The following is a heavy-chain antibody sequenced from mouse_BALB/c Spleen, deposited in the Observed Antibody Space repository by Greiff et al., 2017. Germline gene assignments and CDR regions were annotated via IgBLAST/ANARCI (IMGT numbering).Heavy chain of an antibody. CDR1: GYSITSGYY. J-gene: IGHJ3*01. Sequence: EVQLQESGPGLVKPSQSLSLTCSVTGYSITSGYYWNWIRQFPGNKLEWMGYISYDGSNNYNPSLKNRISITRDTSKNQFFLKLNSVTTEDTATYYGATSLVWKGAWFAYWGQGTLVTVSA. CDR2: ISYDGSN. CDR3: ATSLVWKGAWFAY. V-gene: IGHV3-6*02. D-gene: IGHD2-10*02.